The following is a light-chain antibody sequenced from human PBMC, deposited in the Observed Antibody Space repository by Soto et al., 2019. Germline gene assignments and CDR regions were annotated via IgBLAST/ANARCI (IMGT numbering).Light chain of an antibody. CDR2: DAS. CDR1: QDVSIF. J-gene: IGKJ2*01. CDR3: QQRSTWHYP. V-gene: IGKV3-11*02. Sequence: EILLAQSPATLSLSPGERATLSCKASQDVSIFLAWYQQQPGQAPRLLIHDASNRATGVPARFSGRGSVRDFTLTSTDLEPDDFAVYYFQQRSTWHYPCGQGTKREV.